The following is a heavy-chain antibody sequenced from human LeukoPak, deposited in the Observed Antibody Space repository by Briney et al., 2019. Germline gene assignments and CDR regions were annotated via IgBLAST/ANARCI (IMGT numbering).Heavy chain of an antibody. CDR2: IYYSGST. D-gene: IGHD3-10*01. J-gene: IGHJ5*02. Sequence: PSETLSLTCAVYGGSFSGYYWSWIRQPPGKGLEWVGYIYYSGSTNYTPSLKSRVTISVDTSKNQFSLKLSSVTAADTAVYYCARVIWFGDLFTFDPWGQGTLVTVSS. V-gene: IGHV4-59*01. CDR1: GGSFSGYY. CDR3: ARVIWFGDLFTFDP.